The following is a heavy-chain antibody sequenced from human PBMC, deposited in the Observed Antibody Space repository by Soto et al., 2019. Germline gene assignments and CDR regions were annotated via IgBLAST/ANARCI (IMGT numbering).Heavy chain of an antibody. V-gene: IGHV4-39*01. CDR2: IYYSGST. CDR1: GGSISSSSYY. CDR3: ARTTDLEFFQH. J-gene: IGHJ1*01. D-gene: IGHD4-17*01. Sequence: QLQLQESGPGLVKPSETLSLTCTVSGGSISSSSYYWGWIRQPPGKGLEWIGSIYYSGSTYYNPSLKSRVTISIDTSKNQFSLKLSSVTAADTAVYYCARTTDLEFFQHWGQGTLVIVSS.